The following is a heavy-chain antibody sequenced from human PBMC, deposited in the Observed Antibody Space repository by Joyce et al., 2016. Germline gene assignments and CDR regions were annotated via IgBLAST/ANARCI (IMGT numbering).Heavy chain of an antibody. Sequence: EVQLVQSGTEVKKPGESLRISCKGSGYSFTRYWIGWVRQMPGKGLEWMGIVYPCDSETKYSPSVEGQVTISADKSISTAFLQWRSLKASDTAIYYCARHGWQGSGWSQLDSWGQGTLVTVSS. CDR1: GYSFTRYW. CDR3: ARHGWQGSGWSQLDS. V-gene: IGHV5-51*01. J-gene: IGHJ4*02. D-gene: IGHD6-19*01. CDR2: VYPCDSET.